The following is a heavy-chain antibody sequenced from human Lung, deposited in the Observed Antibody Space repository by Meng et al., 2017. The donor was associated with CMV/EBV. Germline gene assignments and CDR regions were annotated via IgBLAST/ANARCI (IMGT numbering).Heavy chain of an antibody. D-gene: IGHD3/OR15-3a*01. CDR1: GFSIRDYW. J-gene: IGHJ6*02. V-gene: IGHV3-7*04. CDR2: INQDASER. Sequence: GESLKISCAASGFSIRDYWMSWVRQAPGKGLEWVANINQDASERYYVDSVKGRFTISRDNAENSLYLQMSSLRVGDTAIYYCARAGAYHDFWTAKEGGYYYYGMAVWGQETTVTVS. CDR3: ARAGAYHDFWTAKEGGYYYYGMAV.